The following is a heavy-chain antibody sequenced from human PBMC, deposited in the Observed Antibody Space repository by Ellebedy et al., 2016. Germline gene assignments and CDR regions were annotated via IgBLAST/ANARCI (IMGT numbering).Heavy chain of an antibody. Sequence: GGSLRLXXEASGLSFNYYWMSWVRQAPVKGLEWVANINEDGTEKYYVDSVRGRFTISRDNAKNSLDLLMKNLTPEDTAMYYCATPTSGRGDYIYWGQGTLVTVSS. D-gene: IGHD3-16*01. CDR3: ATPTSGRGDYIY. J-gene: IGHJ4*02. CDR1: GLSFNYYW. V-gene: IGHV3-7*01. CDR2: INEDGTEK.